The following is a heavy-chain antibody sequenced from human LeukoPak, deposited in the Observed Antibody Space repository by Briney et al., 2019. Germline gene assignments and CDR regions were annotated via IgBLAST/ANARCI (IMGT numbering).Heavy chain of an antibody. CDR3: ARDDWYYDSSGYYYVSYYFDY. CDR2: IIPIFGTA. V-gene: IGHV1-69*13. CDR1: GYTFTSYG. J-gene: IGHJ4*02. D-gene: IGHD3-22*01. Sequence: SVKVSCKASGYTFTSYGISWVRQAPGQGLEWMGGIIPIFGTANYAQKFQGRVTITADESTSTAYMELSSLRSEDTAVYYCARDDWYYDSSGYYYVSYYFDYWGQGTLVTVSS.